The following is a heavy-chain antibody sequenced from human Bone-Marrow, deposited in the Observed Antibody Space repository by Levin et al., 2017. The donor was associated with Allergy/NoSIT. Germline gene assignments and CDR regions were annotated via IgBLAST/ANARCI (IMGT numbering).Heavy chain of an antibody. CDR1: GFTVSRNY. CDR3: ATSPASGY. J-gene: IGHJ4*02. V-gene: IGHV3-53*01. CDR2: IYSGGNT. Sequence: GGSLRLSCVASGFTVSRNYMSWVRQAPGKGLEGVSIIYSGGNTFYTDSVKGRFTISRDNSRNTLYLQMNSLRAEDTAVYYCATSPASGYWGQGTLVTVSS.